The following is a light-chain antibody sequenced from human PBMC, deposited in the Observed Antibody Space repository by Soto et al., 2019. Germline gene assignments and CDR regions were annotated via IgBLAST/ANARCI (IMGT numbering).Light chain of an antibody. CDR1: RSDVGSYNL. CDR2: EVS. V-gene: IGLV2-23*02. J-gene: IGLJ1*01. CDR3: CSYGGSYV. Sequence: QSVLTQPAPVSGSPGQSITISCTRTRSDVGSYNLVSWYQQHPGKAPKVMIYEVSKRPSGVSNRFSGSKSGNTASLTISGLQAEDEADYYCCSYGGSYVVGTGTKVTDL.